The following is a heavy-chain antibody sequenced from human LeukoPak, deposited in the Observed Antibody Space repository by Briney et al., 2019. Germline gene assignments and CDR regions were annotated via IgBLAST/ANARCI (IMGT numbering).Heavy chain of an antibody. CDR2: IIPIFGTA. CDR3: ASGSYYYGSASYPHMDV. V-gene: IGHV1-69*05. J-gene: IGHJ6*03. CDR1: GGTCSSYA. Sequence: SAKVSCKPSGGTCSSYAISWVRQAPGRGLEWMGGIIPIFGTANYAQKFQGRVTITTDESTSTAYMELSSLRSEDTAVYYCASGSYYYGSASYPHMDVWGKGTTVSVSS. D-gene: IGHD3-10*01.